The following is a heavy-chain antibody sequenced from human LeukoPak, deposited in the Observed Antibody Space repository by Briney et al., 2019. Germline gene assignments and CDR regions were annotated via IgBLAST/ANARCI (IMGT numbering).Heavy chain of an antibody. V-gene: IGHV4-59*01. CDR3: VRVGTSTYPLDY. CDR1: GGSLTSYC. Sequence: SETLSLTCTVSGGSLTSYCWTWIRQPPGKGLEWIGYMCYSGSTKYNPSLKSRVTISADTSKNQFSLKLNSVTTADTAVYYCVRVGTSTYPLDYWGQGTLVTVSS. CDR2: MCYSGST. J-gene: IGHJ4*02. D-gene: IGHD2/OR15-2a*01.